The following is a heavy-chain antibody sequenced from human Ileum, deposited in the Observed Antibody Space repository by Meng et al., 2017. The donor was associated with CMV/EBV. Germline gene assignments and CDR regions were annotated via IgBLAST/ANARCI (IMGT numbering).Heavy chain of an antibody. Sequence: SETLSLTCTVSGDSVNNPSYYWTWIRQPPEKGLEWIGHIYYSGNTNYNPSLKSRVTISTDTSKNQFSLKLNFVTAADTAVYYCSRGVTSAYYYHGLDVWGQGTTVTVSS. J-gene: IGHJ6*02. CDR2: IYYSGNT. CDR1: GDSVNNPSYY. D-gene: IGHD3-10*01. V-gene: IGHV4-61*01. CDR3: SRGVTSAYYYHGLDV.